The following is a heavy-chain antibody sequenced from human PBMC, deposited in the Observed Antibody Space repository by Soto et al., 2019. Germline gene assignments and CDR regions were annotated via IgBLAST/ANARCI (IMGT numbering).Heavy chain of an antibody. CDR2: INDSGNI. CDR3: ARGLRLWSGELSRRGGYYYYMDV. D-gene: IGHD3-10*01. Sequence: QVQLQQWGAGLLKPSETLSLTCAVYGGSFSGYQWSWIRQTPGKGLEWIGEINDSGNINYNPSLKSRVSIFVDTAKKQISLKLSSVTTADKAVYYCARGLRLWSGELSRRGGYYYYMDVWGKGTTVTVSS. V-gene: IGHV4-34*01. CDR1: GGSFSGYQ. J-gene: IGHJ6*03.